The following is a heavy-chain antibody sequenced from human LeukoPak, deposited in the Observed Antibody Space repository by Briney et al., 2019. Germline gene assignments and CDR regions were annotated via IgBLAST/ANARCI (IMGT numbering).Heavy chain of an antibody. CDR2: ISYDGSNK. CDR3: ARAEQWLVLDY. V-gene: IGHV3-30*04. J-gene: IGHJ4*02. CDR1: GFTLSSYA. Sequence: GGSLRLSCAASGFTLSSYAMHWVRQAPGKGLEWVAVISYDGSNKYYADSVKGRFTISRDNSKNTLYLQMNSLRAEDTAVYYCARAEQWLVLDYWGQGTLVTVSS. D-gene: IGHD6-19*01.